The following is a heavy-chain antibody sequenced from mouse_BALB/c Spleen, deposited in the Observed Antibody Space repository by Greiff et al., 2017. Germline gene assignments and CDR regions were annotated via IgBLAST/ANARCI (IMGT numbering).Heavy chain of an antibody. Sequence: EVQLVESGAELVRSGASVKLSCTASGFNIKDYYMHWVKQRPEQGLEWIGWIDPENGDTEYAPKFQGKATMTADTSSNTAYLQLSSLTSEDTAVYYCNRRFYAMDYWGQGTSVTVSS. D-gene: IGHD1-1*01. V-gene: IGHV14-4*02. CDR1: GFNIKDYY. CDR3: NRRFYAMDY. J-gene: IGHJ4*01. CDR2: IDPENGDT.